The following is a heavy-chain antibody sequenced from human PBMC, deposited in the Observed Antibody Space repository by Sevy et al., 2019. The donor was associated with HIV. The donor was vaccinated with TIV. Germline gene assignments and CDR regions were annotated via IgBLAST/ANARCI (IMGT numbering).Heavy chain of an antibody. CDR1: GYTFTGYY. CDR2: VDPNSGGT. V-gene: IGHV1-2*02. J-gene: IGHJ4*02. Sequence: ASVKVSCKASGYTFTGYYVHWVRQAPGQGLEWMGWVDPNSGGTNYGQKFQGRVTMTSDTSISTAYMELRGLRSDDTAVYYCARSVYGSGTYLNDYWGQGTLVTVSS. CDR3: ARSVYGSGTYLNDY. D-gene: IGHD3-10*01.